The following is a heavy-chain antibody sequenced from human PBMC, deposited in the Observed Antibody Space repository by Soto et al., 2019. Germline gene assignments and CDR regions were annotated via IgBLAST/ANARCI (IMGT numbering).Heavy chain of an antibody. CDR2: IYSADSA. V-gene: IGHV3-66*01. CDR3: ARVHSSSYHYFGY. J-gene: IGHJ4*02. CDR1: GFTVSSYR. D-gene: IGHD6-13*01. Sequence: GGSLRLSCAASGFTVSSYRMSWVRQAPGKGLEWVSVIYSADSADFADSVKGRFTISRDNSKNTLYLQMSSLRAEDTAVYYCARVHSSSYHYFGYWGQGTLVRVSS.